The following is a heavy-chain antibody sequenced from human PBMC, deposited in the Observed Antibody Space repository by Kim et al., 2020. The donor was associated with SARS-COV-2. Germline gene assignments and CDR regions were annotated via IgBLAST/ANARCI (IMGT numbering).Heavy chain of an antibody. Sequence: ASVKVSCKASGYTFTSYGISWVRQAPGQGLEWMGWISAYNGNTNYAQKLQGRVTMTTDTSTSTAYMELRSLRSDDTAVYYCARDLVVPAANNWFDPWGQGTLVTVSS. CDR2: ISAYNGNT. CDR1: GYTFTSYG. D-gene: IGHD2-2*01. J-gene: IGHJ5*02. V-gene: IGHV1-18*01. CDR3: ARDLVVPAANNWFDP.